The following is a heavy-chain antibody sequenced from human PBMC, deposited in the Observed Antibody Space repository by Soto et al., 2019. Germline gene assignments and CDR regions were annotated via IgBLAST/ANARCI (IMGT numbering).Heavy chain of an antibody. D-gene: IGHD2-8*01. J-gene: IGHJ5*02. CDR3: VKRSIVPLNWFDP. CDR1: GPSIRSRNW. V-gene: IGHV4-4*02. Sequence: SDTRALTSCVSGPSIRSRNWWSLVRESAATGLEWIGEIYHTGTTNYNPSLKSRVTLSVDKSKNQFSLTLTSVTAADTAVYYCVKRSIVPLNWFDPWGQGTLVTVSS. CDR2: IYHTGTT.